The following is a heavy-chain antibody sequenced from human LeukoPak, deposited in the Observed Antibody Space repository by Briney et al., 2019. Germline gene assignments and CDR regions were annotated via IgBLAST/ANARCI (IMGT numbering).Heavy chain of an antibody. V-gene: IGHV6-1*01. CDR1: GDSVSSNSAD. Sequence: SQTLSLTCAVSGDSVSSNSADWNWIRQSPSRGLEWLGRTYYRSKWYNDYAVSVKSRITINPDTSKNQFSLQLNSVTPEDTAVYYCARDLIVVVPAAINDYYYYGMDVWGKGTTVTVSS. CDR2: TYYRSKWYN. J-gene: IGHJ6*04. D-gene: IGHD2-2*02. CDR3: ARDLIVVVPAAINDYYYYGMDV.